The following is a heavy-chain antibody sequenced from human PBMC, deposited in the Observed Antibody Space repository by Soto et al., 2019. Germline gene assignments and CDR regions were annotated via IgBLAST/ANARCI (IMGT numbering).Heavy chain of an antibody. CDR2: IYWDDDK. J-gene: IGHJ4*02. CDR3: ARRRSGDYATYYFDY. Sequence: KESGPTLVKPTQTLTLTCTFSGFSLRTGGAGVGWLRQPPGKAPEWLALIYWDDDKRYSPSLRSRLTITKDTSKYQVVLTMTNMDPVDTATYYCARRRSGDYATYYFDYWGQGILVTVSS. D-gene: IGHD4-17*01. V-gene: IGHV2-5*02. CDR1: GFSLRTGGAG.